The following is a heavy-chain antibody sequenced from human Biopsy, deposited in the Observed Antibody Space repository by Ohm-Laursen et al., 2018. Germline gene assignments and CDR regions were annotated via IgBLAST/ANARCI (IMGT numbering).Heavy chain of an antibody. CDR1: GYTFTSYY. V-gene: IGHV1-46*01. D-gene: IGHD3-22*01. CDR2: INPNNDNT. Sequence: ASVKVSCKASGYTFTSYYLHWVRQAPGQGLEWMGRINPNNDNTAYAQKFQGRITMTKDTSTSTVYMYLSSLTFDDSAVYYCARGPRGLVVITTTALYFDYWGQGNLVTVSS. CDR3: ARGPRGLVVITTTALYFDY. J-gene: IGHJ4*02.